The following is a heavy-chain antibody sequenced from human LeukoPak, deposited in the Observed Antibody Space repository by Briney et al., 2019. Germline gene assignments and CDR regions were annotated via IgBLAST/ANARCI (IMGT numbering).Heavy chain of an antibody. D-gene: IGHD3-22*01. CDR3: ARDYYYNSSGYSDAFDI. V-gene: IGHV4-59*01. J-gene: IGHJ3*02. Sequence: SETLSLTCTVSGGSISSYYWSWIRQPPGKGLEWIGYIYYSGSTNYNPSLKSRVTISVDTSKNQFSLKLSSVTAADTAVYYCARDYYYNSSGYSDAFDIWGQGTMVTVSS. CDR2: IYYSGST. CDR1: GGSISSYY.